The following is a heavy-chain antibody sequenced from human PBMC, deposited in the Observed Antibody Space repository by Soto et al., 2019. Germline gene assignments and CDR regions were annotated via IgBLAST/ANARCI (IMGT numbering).Heavy chain of an antibody. CDR3: TSPLRGFGYCSCGRCPDRKDF. CDR2: IRSKANSYAT. D-gene: IGHD2-15*01. V-gene: IGHV3-73*01. CDR1: GLTFSGSA. J-gene: IGHJ6*01. Sequence: PGGSLRLSCAASGLTFSGSAMHWVRQASGKGLEWVGRIRSKANSYATAYAASVKGRFTISRDDSKNTAYLQMNSLKTEDTAVYYCTSPLRGFGYCSCGRCPDRKDFCGQGSTVTVSS.